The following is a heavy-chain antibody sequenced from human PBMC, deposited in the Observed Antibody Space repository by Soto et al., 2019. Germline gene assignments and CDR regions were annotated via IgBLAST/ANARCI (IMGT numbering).Heavy chain of an antibody. J-gene: IGHJ4*02. Sequence: QVQLVESGGGEVQSGRSLRLSCAASGFSFSSHGMHWVRQAPGKGLEWVAVIWYDGSKQYYPDSVKGRFTISRDNSKKTLSLEMNSLRAEDTAVYYCARGPLGKDPRDYFDYWGQGTVVTVSS. CDR3: ARGPLGKDPRDYFDY. V-gene: IGHV3-33*01. CDR1: GFSFSSHG. CDR2: IWYDGSKQ.